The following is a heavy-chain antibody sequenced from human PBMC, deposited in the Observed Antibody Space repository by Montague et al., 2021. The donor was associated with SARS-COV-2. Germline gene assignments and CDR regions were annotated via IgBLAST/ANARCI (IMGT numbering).Heavy chain of an antibody. D-gene: IGHD3-3*02. J-gene: IGHJ1*01. CDR1: GFNFSGNA. CDR3: AAEAVIFGIERFRH. V-gene: IGHV3-30*04. CDR2: ISFRGSDK. Sequence: SLRLSCAASGFNFSGNALHWVRQAPGKGLEWVGLISFRGSDKRYADSVKGRFTISRDNSKNTLYLQMNSLRTEDTAIYYCAAEAVIFGIERFRHWGQGTLVTVSS.